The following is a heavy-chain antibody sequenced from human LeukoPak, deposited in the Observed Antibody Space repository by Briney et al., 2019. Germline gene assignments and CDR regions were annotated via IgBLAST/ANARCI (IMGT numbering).Heavy chain of an antibody. CDR2: ITWNSHNK. V-gene: IGHV3-9*01. D-gene: IGHD1-20*01. J-gene: IGHJ3*01. CDR1: GFNFEDFA. CDR3: VRDLVRNWSRRDGAFDL. Sequence: GGSLRLSCVAYGFNFEDFAMHWVRQPPGKGLEWVSGITWNSHNKAYAGSVMGRFTISRDKAENSLYLQMNNLRPEDTAIYYCVRDLVRNWSRRDGAFDLWGQGTMVTVSS.